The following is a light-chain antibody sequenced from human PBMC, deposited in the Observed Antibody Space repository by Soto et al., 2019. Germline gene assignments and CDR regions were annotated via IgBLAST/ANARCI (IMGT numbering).Light chain of an antibody. J-gene: IGKJ2*01. Sequence: EIGLTQSPGTLSLSPGERATLSCRASQSVSSSYLAWYQQNPGQALRLLIYDASSRATGIPDRFGGSGSGTDFTLTISSLEPEEFAVYYCHQYGSSPYTFGQGTKLEIK. CDR2: DAS. CDR3: HQYGSSPYT. CDR1: QSVSSSY. V-gene: IGKV3-20*01.